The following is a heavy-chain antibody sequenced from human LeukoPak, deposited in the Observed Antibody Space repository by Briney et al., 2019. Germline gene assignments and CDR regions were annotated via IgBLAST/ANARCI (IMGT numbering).Heavy chain of an antibody. Sequence: SETLSLTCAVYGGSFSGYYWSWIRQPPGKGLEWIGEINHSGSTNYNPSPKSRVTMSVDTSKNQFSLKLSSVTAADTAVYYCARVAVVAAHLRYYYMDVWGKGTTVTISS. J-gene: IGHJ6*03. D-gene: IGHD2-15*01. CDR3: ARVAVVAAHLRYYYMDV. CDR1: GGSFSGYY. V-gene: IGHV4-34*01. CDR2: INHSGST.